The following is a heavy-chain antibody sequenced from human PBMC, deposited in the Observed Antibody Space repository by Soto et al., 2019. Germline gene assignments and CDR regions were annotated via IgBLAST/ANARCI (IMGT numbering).Heavy chain of an antibody. CDR1: GYSFTSYW. Sequence: GESLKISCKGSGYSFTSYWIGWVRQVPGKGLEWMGIIYPGDSDTRYSPSFQGQVTISADKSISTAYLQWSSLKASDTAMYYCALSPTIFGVVRYYYGMDVWGQGTTVTVSS. D-gene: IGHD3-3*01. V-gene: IGHV5-51*01. CDR3: ALSPTIFGVVRYYYGMDV. J-gene: IGHJ6*02. CDR2: IYPGDSDT.